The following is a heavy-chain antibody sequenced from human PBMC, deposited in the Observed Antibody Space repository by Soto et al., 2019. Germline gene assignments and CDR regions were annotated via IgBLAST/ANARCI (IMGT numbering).Heavy chain of an antibody. D-gene: IGHD6-6*01. Sequence: PGGSLRLSCAACGFTFSSYSMNWVRQAPGKGLEWVSSISSSSSYIYYADSVKGRFTISRDNAKNSLYLQMNSLRAEDTAVYYCARDGSSSSHSYYYYGMDVWGQGTTVTVSS. J-gene: IGHJ6*02. CDR1: GFTFSSYS. CDR3: ARDGSSSSHSYYYYGMDV. CDR2: ISSSSSYI. V-gene: IGHV3-21*01.